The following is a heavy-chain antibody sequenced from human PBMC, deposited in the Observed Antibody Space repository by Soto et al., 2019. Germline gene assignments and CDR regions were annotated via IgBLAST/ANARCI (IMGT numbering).Heavy chain of an antibody. J-gene: IGHJ3*02. CDR3: ARGAYYYDSSGYYPNDAFDI. V-gene: IGHV1-18*01. CDR2: ISAYNGNT. Sequence: ASVKVSCKASGYTFTSYGISWVRQAPGQGLEWMGWISAYNGNTNYAQKLQGRVTMTTDTSTSTAYMELRSLRSDDTAVYYCARGAYYYDSSGYYPNDAFDIWGQGTMVT. D-gene: IGHD3-22*01. CDR1: GYTFTSYG.